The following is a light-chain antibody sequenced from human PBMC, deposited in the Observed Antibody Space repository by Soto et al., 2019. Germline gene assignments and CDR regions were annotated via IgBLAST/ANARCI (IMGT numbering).Light chain of an antibody. CDR3: QQYNAYPYT. J-gene: IGKJ4*01. V-gene: IGKV1-5*03. CDR2: AAS. Sequence: DFQMTQSPSSLSASVGDRVTITCRASQSIHNWLAWYQQKPGTTPKFLMYAASSLQIGVPSRFGASGSGTDFTLTINNLQPDDYATYFCQQYNAYPYTFGRGTKVEIK. CDR1: QSIHNW.